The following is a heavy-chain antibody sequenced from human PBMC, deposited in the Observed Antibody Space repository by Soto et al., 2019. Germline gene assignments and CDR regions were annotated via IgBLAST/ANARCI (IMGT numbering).Heavy chain of an antibody. J-gene: IGHJ6*02. D-gene: IGHD6-13*01. V-gene: IGHV4-4*07. CDR2: IYTSGST. CDR3: ARGGYSSWYPTNYYGMDV. Sequence: SETPSLTCTVSAGSIRSYYWSWIRQPAGKGLEWIGRIYTSGSTNYNPSLKSRVTMSVDTSKNQFSLKLSSVTSADTAVYYCARGGYSSWYPTNYYGMDVWGQGTTVTVSS. CDR1: AGSIRSYY.